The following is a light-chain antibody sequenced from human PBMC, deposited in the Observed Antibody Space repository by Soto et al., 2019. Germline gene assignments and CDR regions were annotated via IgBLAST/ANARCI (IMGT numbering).Light chain of an antibody. CDR1: SNDVGGFNY. CDR3: SSYTSSSTVV. CDR2: EVR. J-gene: IGLJ3*02. Sequence: QSVLTQPASVSGSPGQSITISCTGTSNDVGGFNYVSWYQQHPGEAPKLMIYEVRNRPSGVSNRFSGSKSGNTASLTISGLQAEDEADYYCSSYTSSSTVVFGGGTKLTVL. V-gene: IGLV2-14*01.